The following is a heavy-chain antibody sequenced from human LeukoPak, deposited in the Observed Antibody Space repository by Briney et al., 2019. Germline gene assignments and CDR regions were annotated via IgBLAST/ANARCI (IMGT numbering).Heavy chain of an antibody. CDR2: ISSSSSYI. Sequence: GGCLRLSCAASGFTFSTYSMNWVRQAPGKGLEWVSSISSSSSYIYYADSVKGRFTISRDNAKNSLYRQMNSLRAEDTAVYYCAREVYSSSWSYYFDYWGQGTLVTVSS. CDR3: AREVYSSSWSYYFDY. CDR1: GFTFSTYS. D-gene: IGHD6-13*01. V-gene: IGHV3-21*01. J-gene: IGHJ4*02.